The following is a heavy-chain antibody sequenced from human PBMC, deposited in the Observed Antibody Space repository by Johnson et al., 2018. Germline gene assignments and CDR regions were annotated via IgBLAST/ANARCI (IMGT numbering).Heavy chain of an antibody. CDR1: GFSFSRYW. CDR3: ASGYYDSSGYFSEYFQH. Sequence: VQLVESGGGLVQPGGSLRLSCAASGFSFSRYWMSWVRQAPGKGLEWVANIKQDGSAKYYVDSVKGRFTISRDNAKNSVYLQMNSLRAEDTAVYYCASGYYDSSGYFSEYFQHWGQGTLVTVSS. CDR2: IKQDGSAK. J-gene: IGHJ1*01. D-gene: IGHD3-22*01. V-gene: IGHV3-7*01.